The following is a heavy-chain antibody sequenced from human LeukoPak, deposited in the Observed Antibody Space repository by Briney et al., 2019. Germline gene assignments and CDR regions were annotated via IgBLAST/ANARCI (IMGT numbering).Heavy chain of an antibody. V-gene: IGHV3-53*01. D-gene: IGHD3-10*01. Sequence: PGGSLRLSCAASGFTVSSNYMSWVRQAPGKGLEWVSVIYSGGSTYYADSVKGRFTISRDNSKNTLYLQMNSLRAEDTAVYYCARDSEIWFGDLPPLNAFDIWGQGTMVTVSS. CDR1: GFTVSSNY. CDR3: ARDSEIWFGDLPPLNAFDI. J-gene: IGHJ3*02. CDR2: IYSGGST.